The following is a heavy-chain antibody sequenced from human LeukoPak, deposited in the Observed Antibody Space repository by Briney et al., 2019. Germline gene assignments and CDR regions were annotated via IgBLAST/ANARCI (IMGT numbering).Heavy chain of an antibody. CDR2: ISDTGNT. V-gene: IGHV3-23*01. Sequence: GGSLRLSCAASGFTLSSYAMSWVRQAPGKGLDWVSAISDTGNTYHADSVKGRFTISRDSSKNTLFLQMNRLRPEDAAVYYCAEAPVTTCRGAFCYPFDYWGLGTLVTVSS. D-gene: IGHD2-15*01. J-gene: IGHJ4*02. CDR3: AEAPVTTCRGAFCYPFDY. CDR1: GFTLSSYA.